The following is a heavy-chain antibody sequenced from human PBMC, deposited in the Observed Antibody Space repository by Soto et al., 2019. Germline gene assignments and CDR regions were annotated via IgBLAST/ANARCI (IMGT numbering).Heavy chain of an antibody. CDR3: ARPTYYYDSSGYKDNAFDI. V-gene: IGHV5-51*01. D-gene: IGHD3-22*01. CDR1: GYSFTSYW. Sequence: GESLKISCKGSGYSFTSYWIGWVRQMPGKGLEWMGIIYPADSDTRYSPSFQGQVTISADKSISTAYLQWSSLKASDTAMYYCARPTYYYDSSGYKDNAFDIWGQGTMVTVSS. CDR2: IYPADSDT. J-gene: IGHJ3*02.